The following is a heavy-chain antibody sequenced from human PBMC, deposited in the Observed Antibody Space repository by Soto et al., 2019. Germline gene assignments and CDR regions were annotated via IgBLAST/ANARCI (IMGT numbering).Heavy chain of an antibody. Sequence: SVKVSCKASGYTFTSYGISWVRQAPGQGLEWVGWISAYNGNTNYAQKLQGRVTMTTDASTSTAYMELRSLRSDDTAVYYCARIPLTLKYYYDSSGYLPYLLDYYYGMDVWGQGTTVTVSS. V-gene: IGHV1-18*04. D-gene: IGHD3-22*01. CDR3: ARIPLTLKYYYDSSGYLPYLLDYYYGMDV. CDR2: ISAYNGNT. J-gene: IGHJ6*02. CDR1: GYTFTSYG.